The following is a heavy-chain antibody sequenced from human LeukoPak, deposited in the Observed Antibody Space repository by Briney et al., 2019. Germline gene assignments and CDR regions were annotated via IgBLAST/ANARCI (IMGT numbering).Heavy chain of an antibody. V-gene: IGHV1-69*13. CDR3: AREDPGDTAMVNPAPGAIDI. Sequence: SVKVSCKASVGTLSSYAISCVRQAPGQGLEWMGGIIPIFGTANYAQKFQGRVTITADESTSTAYMELSSLRSEDTAVYYWAREDPGDTAMVNPAPGAIDIWGQGTMVTVSS. J-gene: IGHJ3*02. CDR1: VGTLSSYA. D-gene: IGHD5-18*01. CDR2: IIPIFGTA.